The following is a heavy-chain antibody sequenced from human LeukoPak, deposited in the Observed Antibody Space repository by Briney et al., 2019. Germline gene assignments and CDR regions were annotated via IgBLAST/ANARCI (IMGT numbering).Heavy chain of an antibody. CDR2: IYTSGST. J-gene: IGHJ5*02. V-gene: IGHV4-4*07. D-gene: IGHD1-26*01. CDR3: ARDPRGIVGANHNWFDP. CDR1: GGSISSYY. Sequence: PSETLSLTCTVSGGSISSYYWSWIRQPAGKGLEWIGRIYTSGSTNYNPSLKSRVTMSVDTSKSQFSLKLISVTAADTAVYYCARDPRGIVGANHNWFDPWGQGTLVTVSS.